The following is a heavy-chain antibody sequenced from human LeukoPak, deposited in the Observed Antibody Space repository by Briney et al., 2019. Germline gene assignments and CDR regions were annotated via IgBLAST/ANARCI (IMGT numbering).Heavy chain of an antibody. CDR1: GYTFTSYG. Sequence: ASVKVSCKASGYTFTSYGISWVRQAPGQGLEWMGWISAYNGNTNYAQKLQGRVTMTTDTSTSTAYTELRSLRSDDTAVYYCARHHYYYGSGSPFDYWGQGTLVTVSS. D-gene: IGHD3-10*01. J-gene: IGHJ4*02. CDR3: ARHHYYYGSGSPFDY. CDR2: ISAYNGNT. V-gene: IGHV1-18*01.